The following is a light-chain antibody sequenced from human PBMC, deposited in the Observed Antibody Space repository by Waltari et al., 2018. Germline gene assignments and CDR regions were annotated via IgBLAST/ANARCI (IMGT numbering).Light chain of an antibody. J-gene: IGLJ6*01. CDR3: QVWDSSSDHNV. Sequence: SYVLTQPPSVSVAPGKTARITCGGNNIGSKSVHWYQQKPGQAPVLVIYYDSDRPSGSPERCSGSNSGNTATLTISRVEAGDEADYYCQVWDSSSDHNVFGSGTKVTVL. CDR2: YDS. V-gene: IGLV3-21*04. CDR1: NIGSKS.